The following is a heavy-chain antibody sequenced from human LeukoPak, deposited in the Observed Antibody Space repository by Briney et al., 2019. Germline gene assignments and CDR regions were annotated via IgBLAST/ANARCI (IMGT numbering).Heavy chain of an antibody. CDR3: ARDRGYYGSGSFDY. Sequence: GGSLRLSCAASGFTFDDSVMSWVRQAPGKGLEWVSSINWNGGSTGYADSVKGRFTISRDNAKNSLYLQMNSLRAEDTALYYCARDRGYYGSGSFDYWGQGTLVTVSS. D-gene: IGHD3-10*01. V-gene: IGHV3-20*04. J-gene: IGHJ4*02. CDR1: GFTFDDSV. CDR2: INWNGGST.